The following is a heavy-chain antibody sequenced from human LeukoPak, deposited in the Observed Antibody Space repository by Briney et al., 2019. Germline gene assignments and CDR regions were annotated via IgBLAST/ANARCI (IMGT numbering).Heavy chain of an antibody. J-gene: IGHJ2*01. V-gene: IGHV4-4*09. D-gene: IGHD6-19*01. CDR2: IYNSEST. CDR3: ARFHSGPSGWYVLWYFDL. CDR1: GGSVSSYY. Sequence: SETLSLTCTVSGGSVSSYYWSWVRQPPGKGLEWIGYIYNSESTNYNSSLKSRVTMSVDTSKNQFFLTLSSATAAATAVYYCARFHSGPSGWYVLWYFDLWGRGTLVTVSS.